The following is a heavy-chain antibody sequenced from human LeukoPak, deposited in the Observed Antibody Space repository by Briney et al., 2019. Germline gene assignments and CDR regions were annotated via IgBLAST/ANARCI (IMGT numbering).Heavy chain of an antibody. CDR2: INHSEST. CDR1: GGSFSGYY. CDR3: ARGAVPPPGDCSGGSCSPFDY. V-gene: IGHV4-34*01. Sequence: SEPLSLTCAVYGGSFSGYYWSWIRQPPGKGLEWIGEINHSESTNYNPSLKSRVTISVDTSKYQFSLKLSSVTAADTAVYYCARGAVPPPGDCSGGSCSPFDYWGQGTLVTVSS. D-gene: IGHD2-15*01. J-gene: IGHJ4*02.